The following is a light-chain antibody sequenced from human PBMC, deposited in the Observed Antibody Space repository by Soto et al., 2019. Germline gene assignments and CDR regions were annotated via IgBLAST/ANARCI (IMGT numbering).Light chain of an antibody. V-gene: IGKV3-15*01. CDR1: QSGGSS. CDR2: AAS. Sequence: EIVMTQSPATLSVSPGERVTLSCRASQSGGSSLAWYQQKPGQAPRLLIYAASTRATGIPARFSGSGSGTEFTLAISSLQSEDFAVYYGQQYIIWPPTFTFGQGTKLEIK. CDR3: QQYIIWPPTFT. J-gene: IGKJ2*01.